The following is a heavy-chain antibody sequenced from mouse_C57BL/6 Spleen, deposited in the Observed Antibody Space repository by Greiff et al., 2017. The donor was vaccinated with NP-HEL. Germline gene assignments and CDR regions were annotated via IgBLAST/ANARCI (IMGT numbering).Heavy chain of an antibody. D-gene: IGHD3-1*01. CDR1: GFTFSSYA. CDR2: ISDGGSYT. V-gene: IGHV5-4*01. CDR3: ARERTGTWYFDV. Sequence: EVKVEESGGGLVKPGGSLKLSCAASGFTFSSYAMSWVRQTPEKRLEWVATISDGGSYTYYPDNVKGRFTISRDNAKNNLYLQMSHLKSEDTAMYYCARERTGTWYFDVWGTGTTVTVSS. J-gene: IGHJ1*03.